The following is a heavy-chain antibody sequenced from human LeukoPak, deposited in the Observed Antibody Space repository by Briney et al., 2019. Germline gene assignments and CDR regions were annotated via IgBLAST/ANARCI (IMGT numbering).Heavy chain of an antibody. CDR1: GGSISGYY. CDR3: ARETYYYDSSGRRRIDY. CDR2: IYYSGST. J-gene: IGHJ4*02. Sequence: SETLSLTCSVSGGSISGYYWSWIRQPPGQGLEWIGYIYYSGSTNYNPSLKSRVIISRDTSKNQFSLKLSSVTAADTAVYYCARETYYYDSSGRRRIDYWGQGTLVTVSS. V-gene: IGHV4-59*12. D-gene: IGHD3-22*01.